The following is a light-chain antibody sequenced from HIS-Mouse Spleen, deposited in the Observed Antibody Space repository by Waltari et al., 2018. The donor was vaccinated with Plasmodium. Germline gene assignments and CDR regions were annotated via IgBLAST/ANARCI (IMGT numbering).Light chain of an antibody. CDR2: EVS. V-gene: IGLV2-8*01. J-gene: IGLJ3*02. CDR1: RSAVGGYKY. CDR3: QAWDSSTAV. Sequence: QSALTQPPSASGSPGQSVTLSCTGTRSAVGGYKYVSWYQQHPGQAPKLMIYEVSKRPAGVPDRFSGSKSGNTATLTISGTQAMDEADYYCQAWDSSTAVFGGGTKLTVL.